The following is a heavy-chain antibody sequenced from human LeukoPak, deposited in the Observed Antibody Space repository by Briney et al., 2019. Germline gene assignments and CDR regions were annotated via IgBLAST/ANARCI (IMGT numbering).Heavy chain of an antibody. J-gene: IGHJ4*02. CDR3: AKQLGYCSDGSCYFPY. D-gene: IGHD2-15*01. CDR1: GFTFSSYT. V-gene: IGHV3-23*01. Sequence: PGGSLRLSCAASGFTFSSYTMSWVRQAPGKRLEWVSTITTSDGNTYYADSVKGRFTISRDNSKSTLCLQMNSLRAEDTAVYYCAKQLGYCSDGSCYFPYWGQGTLVTVSS. CDR2: ITTSDGNT.